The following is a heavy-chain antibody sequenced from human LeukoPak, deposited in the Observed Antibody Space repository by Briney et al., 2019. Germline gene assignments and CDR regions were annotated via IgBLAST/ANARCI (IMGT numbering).Heavy chain of an antibody. V-gene: IGHV4-34*01. J-gene: IGHJ4*02. CDR1: GGSFRGYY. CDR3: ARHGSGHDY. D-gene: IGHD3-10*01. Sequence: SETLPLTCAVYGGSFRGYYWSWIRQPPGKGLEWIGEINHSGSTNYNPSLKSRVTISVDTSKNQFSLKLSSVTAADTAVYYCARHGSGHDYWGQGTLVTVSS. CDR2: INHSGST.